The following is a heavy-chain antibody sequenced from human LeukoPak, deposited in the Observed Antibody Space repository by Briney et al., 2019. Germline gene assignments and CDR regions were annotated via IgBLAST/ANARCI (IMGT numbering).Heavy chain of an antibody. CDR3: TTAMPYYFDY. CDR2: IKSNTDGGTT. V-gene: IGHV3-15*01. J-gene: IGHJ4*02. CDR1: GFTFSNAW. Sequence: GGSLRLSCAASGFTFSNAWMSWVRQAPGKALEWVGRIKSNTDGGTTDYAAPVIGRFTVSRDDSKTTLYLQMHSLKTEDTAVYYCTTAMPYYFDYWGQGTLVTVSS. D-gene: IGHD2-2*01.